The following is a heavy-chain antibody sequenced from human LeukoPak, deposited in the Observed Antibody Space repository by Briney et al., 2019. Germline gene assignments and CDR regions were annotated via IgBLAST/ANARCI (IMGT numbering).Heavy chain of an antibody. J-gene: IGHJ5*02. Sequence: SVKVSCKASGGTFSSYAISWVRQAPGQGLEWMGAIIPIFGTANYAQKFQGRVTITADESTSTAYMELSSLRSEDTAVYYCASCIAAAYNWFDPWGQGTLVTVSS. D-gene: IGHD6-13*01. CDR1: GGTFSSYA. CDR2: IIPIFGTA. CDR3: ASCIAAAYNWFDP. V-gene: IGHV1-69*13.